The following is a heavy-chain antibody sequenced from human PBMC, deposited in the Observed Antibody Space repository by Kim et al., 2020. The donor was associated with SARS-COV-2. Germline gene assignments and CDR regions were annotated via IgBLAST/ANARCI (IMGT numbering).Heavy chain of an antibody. D-gene: IGHD6-19*01. Sequence: HYNPSLKSRGTISVDTSKNQFSLKLSSVTAADTAVYYCTSRGWYVRWLAYWGQGTLVTVSS. J-gene: IGHJ4*02. CDR3: TSRGWYVRWLAY. V-gene: IGHV4-34*01.